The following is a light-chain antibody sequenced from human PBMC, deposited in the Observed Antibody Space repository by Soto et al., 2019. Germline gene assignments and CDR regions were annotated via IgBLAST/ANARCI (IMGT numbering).Light chain of an antibody. CDR3: QQHHSTPWT. J-gene: IGKJ1*01. Sequence: DIVMTQSPDSLAVSLGERATINCKSSQSALYRSSNKNYLAWYQQKPGQPPKLLIYWASTRESGVPDRFTGGGSQTDFSLTISSLQDEDVAVYYCQQHHSTPWTFGQGTKE. CDR2: WAS. CDR1: QSALYRSSNKNY. V-gene: IGKV4-1*01.